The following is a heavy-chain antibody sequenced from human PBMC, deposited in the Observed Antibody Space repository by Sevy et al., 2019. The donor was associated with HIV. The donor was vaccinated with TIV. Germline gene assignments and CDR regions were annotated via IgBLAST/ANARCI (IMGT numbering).Heavy chain of an antibody. Sequence: ASVKVSCKASGYSFTTYYMHWVRQAPGQGLEWMGIINPSGVTTNYAQNFQGRVTMTSDTSTSTVYMELSSLRSEDTAVYYCARGIGNSEFADCYFDLWGRGTLVTVSS. D-gene: IGHD4-4*01. CDR2: INPSGVTT. J-gene: IGHJ2*01. V-gene: IGHV1-46*01. CDR3: ARGIGNSEFADCYFDL. CDR1: GYSFTTYY.